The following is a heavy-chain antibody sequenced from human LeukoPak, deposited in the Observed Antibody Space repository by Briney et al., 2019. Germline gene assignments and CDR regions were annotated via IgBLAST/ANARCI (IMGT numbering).Heavy chain of an antibody. D-gene: IGHD2-2*01. CDR1: GNYW. V-gene: IGHV3-74*01. Sequence: GGSLRLSCAASGNYWMHWVRQAPGKGLLWVSHINSDGSWTTYADSVKGRFTISKDNARNTVYLQMNNLRAEDTAVYYCVSFYETYWGRGTLVTVSS. J-gene: IGHJ4*02. CDR3: VSFYETY. CDR2: INSDGSWT.